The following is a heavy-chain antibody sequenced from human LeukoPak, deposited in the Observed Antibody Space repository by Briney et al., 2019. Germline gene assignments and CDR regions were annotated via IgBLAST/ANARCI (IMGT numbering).Heavy chain of an antibody. CDR3: AKDKRPITYYYDSSGYS. CDR2: ISGSGGST. CDR1: GFTFSSYW. V-gene: IGHV3-23*01. D-gene: IGHD3-22*01. J-gene: IGHJ4*02. Sequence: GGSLRLSCAASGFTFSSYWMSWVRQAPGKGLEWVSAISGSGGSTYYADSVKGRFTISRDNSKNTLYLQMNSLRAEDTAVYYCAKDKRPITYYYDSSGYSWGQGALVTVSS.